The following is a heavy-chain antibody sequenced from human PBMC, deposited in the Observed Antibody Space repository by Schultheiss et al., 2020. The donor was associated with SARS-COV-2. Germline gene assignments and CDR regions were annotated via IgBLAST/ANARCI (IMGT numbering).Heavy chain of an antibody. J-gene: IGHJ3*02. CDR2: ISWNSGSI. V-gene: IGHV3-9*01. CDR3: ATSSSGDAFDI. Sequence: GGSLRLSCAASGFTFDDYAMHWVRQAPGKGLEWVSGISWNSGSIGYADSVKGRFTISRDNSKNTLYLQMNSLRAEDTAVYYCATSSSGDAFDIWGQGTMVTVSS. D-gene: IGHD6-13*01. CDR1: GFTFDDYA.